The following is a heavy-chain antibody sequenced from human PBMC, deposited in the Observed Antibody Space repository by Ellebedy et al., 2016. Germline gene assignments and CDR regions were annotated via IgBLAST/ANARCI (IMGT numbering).Heavy chain of an antibody. CDR1: GFTFSSYS. CDR2: ISHGVSNK. J-gene: IGHJ4*01. V-gene: IGHV3-30-3*01. Sequence: GGSLRLSCAASGFTFSSYSMHRVRQAPGTGLEWVAVISHGVSNKFYADSVKGRFTVSRDNSKDTVYLQMDRLRAEDTAVYYCASGTEVDYWGQGTLVTVSS. D-gene: IGHD1-1*01. CDR3: ASGTEVDY.